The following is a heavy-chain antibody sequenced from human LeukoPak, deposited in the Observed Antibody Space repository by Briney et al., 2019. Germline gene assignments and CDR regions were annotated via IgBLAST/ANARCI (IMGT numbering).Heavy chain of an antibody. D-gene: IGHD3-3*01. CDR1: GFTFDDYA. CDR2: ISWNSGSI. CDR3: AKDSDYDFWSGYLKD. Sequence: GGSLRLSCAASGFTFDDYAMHWVRQAPGKGLEWVSGISWNSGSIGYADSVKGRFTISRDNAKNSLYPQMNSLRAEDTALYYCAKDSDYDFWSGYLKDWGQGTLVTVSS. V-gene: IGHV3-9*01. J-gene: IGHJ4*02.